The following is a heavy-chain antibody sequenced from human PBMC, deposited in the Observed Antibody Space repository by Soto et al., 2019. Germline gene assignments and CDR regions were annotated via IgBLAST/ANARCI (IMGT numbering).Heavy chain of an antibody. V-gene: IGHV4-34*01. D-gene: IGHD3-3*01. CDR1: GGSFSGYY. J-gene: IGHJ4*02. CDR3: ARGPRAAAYYDFWSGYTY. Sequence: SETLSLTCAVYGGSFSGYYWSWIRQPPGKGLEWIGEINHSGSTNYNPSLKSRVTISVDTSKNQFSLKLSSVTAADTAVYYCARGPRAAAYYDFWSGYTYWGQGTLVTVSS. CDR2: INHSGST.